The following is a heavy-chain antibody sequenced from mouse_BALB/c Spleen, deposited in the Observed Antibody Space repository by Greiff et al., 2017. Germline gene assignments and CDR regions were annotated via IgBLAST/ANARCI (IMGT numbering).Heavy chain of an antibody. CDR2: IWAGGST. J-gene: IGHJ4*01. CDR3: ARGGPMIKGTMDY. V-gene: IGHV2-9*02. Sequence: VKLMESGPGLVAPSQSLSITCTVSGFSLTSYGVHWVRQAPGKGLEWLGVIWAGGSTNYNSAIMSRLSISKDNSKSQVFLKMNSLQTDDTAMYYCARGGPMIKGTMDYWGQGTSVTVSS. D-gene: IGHD2-4*01. CDR1: GFSLTSYG.